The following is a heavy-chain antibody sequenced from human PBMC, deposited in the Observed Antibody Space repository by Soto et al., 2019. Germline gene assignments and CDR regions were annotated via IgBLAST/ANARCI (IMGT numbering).Heavy chain of an antibody. CDR1: GNTFTGYY. D-gene: IGHD1-26*01. CDR3: ARDLGGSRDS. V-gene: IGHV1-2*02. CDR2: TNPNNDGT. J-gene: IGHJ4*02. Sequence: ASVKVSCKASGNTFTGYYIHWVRQAPGQGLEWMGWTNPNNDGTTYAEKFQGRVTMTRDTSTSTAYMEVSRLRCDDTAVYYCARDLGGSRDSWGQGTLVTVSS.